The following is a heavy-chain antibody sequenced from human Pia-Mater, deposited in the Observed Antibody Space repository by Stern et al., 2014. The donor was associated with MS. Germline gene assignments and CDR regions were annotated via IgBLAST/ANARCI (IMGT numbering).Heavy chain of an antibody. V-gene: IGHV1-69*01. CDR3: ARDGRHTDNYGLDV. Sequence: QMQLVQSGAEVKKPGSSGKVSCKASGGTFHVYAINWLRQAPGQGLEWMGGIIPIFGTANYAQKFQGRVTITADESTRTSSMQLSSLRYDDTAVYYCARDGRHTDNYGLDVWGQGTTVTVSS. CDR2: IIPIFGTA. D-gene: IGHD3-9*01. J-gene: IGHJ6*02. CDR1: GGTFHVYA.